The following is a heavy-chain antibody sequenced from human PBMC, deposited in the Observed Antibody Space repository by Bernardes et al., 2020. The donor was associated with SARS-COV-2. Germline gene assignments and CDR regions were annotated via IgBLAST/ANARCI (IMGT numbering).Heavy chain of an antibody. D-gene: IGHD3-10*01. Sequence: SEPLSLTCIVSGDSISSSRYCWGWLRQPPGKGLEWIGNICYSGNTYYTPSLQSRVTMSVDMSKNQFSLRLSSVTAADTAVYFCARLDYYLSGTYYNARHYWGQGTRVSVSS. CDR3: ARLDYYLSGTYYNARHY. J-gene: IGHJ4*02. V-gene: IGHV4-39*01. CDR2: ICYSGNT. CDR1: GDSISSSRYC.